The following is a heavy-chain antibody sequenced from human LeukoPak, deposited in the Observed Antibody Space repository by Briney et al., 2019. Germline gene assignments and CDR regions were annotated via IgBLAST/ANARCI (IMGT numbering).Heavy chain of an antibody. Sequence: SETLSLTCTVSGGSISGYCWDWIRQPPGKGLEWIGYVCHTGSTNSNPSLKSRVTLSVDTSKNQFSLRLTSVTAADTAVYYCARQGYCSGGSCRAYYYYYGMDVWGQGTTVTVSS. CDR1: GGSISGYC. D-gene: IGHD2-15*01. V-gene: IGHV4-59*01. J-gene: IGHJ6*02. CDR3: ARQGYCSGGSCRAYYYYYGMDV. CDR2: VCHTGST.